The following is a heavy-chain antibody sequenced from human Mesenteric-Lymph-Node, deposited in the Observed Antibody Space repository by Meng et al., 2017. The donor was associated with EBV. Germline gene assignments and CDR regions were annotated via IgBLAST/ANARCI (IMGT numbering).Heavy chain of an antibody. J-gene: IGHJ4*02. CDR1: GGSMSGAGYS. CDR2: ISYGGST. D-gene: IGHD6-19*01. V-gene: IGHV4-39*07. Sequence: QVMLSCLGLGKRSETLSLPCVTSGGSMSGAGYSLGWICRPSGKGLEWIGSISYGGSTHYNPSIKSRSSISVDTSKIQFSLKLSSVTAAYTAVYYCAREPGAVSGWYFTFDYWGQGTLVTVSS. CDR3: AREPGAVSGWYFTFDY.